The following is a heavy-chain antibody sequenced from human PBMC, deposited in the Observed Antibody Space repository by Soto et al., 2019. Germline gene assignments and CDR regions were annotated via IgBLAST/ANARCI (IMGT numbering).Heavy chain of an antibody. J-gene: IGHJ5*02. D-gene: IGHD3-3*01. CDR3: ARGRRSIFGVVSLADNWFDP. Sequence: SETLSLTCAVYGGSFSGYYWSWIRQPPGKGLEWIGEINHSGSTNYNPSLKSRVTISVDTSKNQFSLKLSSVTAADTAVYYCARGRRSIFGVVSLADNWFDPWGQGTLVTVSS. CDR2: INHSGST. V-gene: IGHV4-34*01. CDR1: GGSFSGYY.